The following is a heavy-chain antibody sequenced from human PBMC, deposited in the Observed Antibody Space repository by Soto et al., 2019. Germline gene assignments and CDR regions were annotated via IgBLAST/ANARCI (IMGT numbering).Heavy chain of an antibody. CDR3: AADYYYGSGSRYYYYYYGMDV. J-gene: IGHJ6*02. V-gene: IGHV1-2*04. Sequence: ASVKVSCKASGYTFTGYYMHWVRQAPGQGHEWMGWINPNSGGTNYAQKFQGWVTITRDMSTSTAYMELSSLRSEDTAVYYCAADYYYGSGSRYYYYYYGMDVWGQGTTVTVSS. CDR1: GYTFTGYY. D-gene: IGHD3-10*01. CDR2: INPNSGGT.